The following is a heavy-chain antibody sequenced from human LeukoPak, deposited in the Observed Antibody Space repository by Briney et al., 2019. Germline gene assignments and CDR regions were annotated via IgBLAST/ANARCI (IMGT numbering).Heavy chain of an antibody. CDR1: GFTFSSYD. J-gene: IGHJ6*03. V-gene: IGHV3-13*01. CDR2: IGTAGDT. CDR3: ARAGGYYYYYYMDV. Sequence: GGSLRPSCAASGFTFSSYDMHWVRHAPGKGLEWVSAIGTAGDTFYPGSVKGRFAISRENAKNSLYLQMNSLRAGDTAVYYCARAGGYYYYYYMDVWGKRTTVTVSS.